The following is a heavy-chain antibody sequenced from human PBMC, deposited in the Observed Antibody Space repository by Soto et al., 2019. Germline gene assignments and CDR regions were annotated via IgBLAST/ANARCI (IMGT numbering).Heavy chain of an antibody. V-gene: IGHV4-34*01. CDR3: ATSLWFGTQGKL. CDR1: GGYFNDNY. Sequence: QVQLQQWGAGLLKPSETLSLSCAVYGGYFNDNYYTWFRQPPGKGLEWIGEISRSGTTKYIPSLKNRASISFDTSKTQVSLKVTSVTAADTAVYYCATSLWFGTQGKLWGQGALVTVSS. CDR2: ISRSGTT. D-gene: IGHD3-10*01. J-gene: IGHJ4*02.